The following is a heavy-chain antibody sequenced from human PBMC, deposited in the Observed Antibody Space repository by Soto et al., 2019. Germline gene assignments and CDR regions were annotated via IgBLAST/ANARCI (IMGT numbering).Heavy chain of an antibody. CDR2: INQDGGVT. Sequence: LRLSSVSSRFTSLDSLTGGIGQPPGKGLEWVANINQDGGVTYYVDSVEGRFTISRDNTKDSLYLQMNSLRGEDTAIYYCARYYRGTGSYFFDYWGHGTPVTVSS. V-gene: IGHV3-7*03. J-gene: IGHJ4*01. CDR1: RFTSLDSL. D-gene: IGHD1-26*01. CDR3: ARYYRGTGSYFFDY.